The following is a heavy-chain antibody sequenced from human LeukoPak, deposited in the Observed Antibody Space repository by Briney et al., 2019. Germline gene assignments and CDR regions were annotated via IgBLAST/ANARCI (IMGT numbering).Heavy chain of an antibody. CDR2: FDPEDGET. CDR3: ATGIALTGNRGGIRDNWFDP. D-gene: IGHD3-9*01. V-gene: IGHV1-24*01. Sequence: ASVKVSCKVSGDTLIALSMHWLRRAPGKGRVWMGGFDPEDGETIYAQKFQGRVTMTEDTSTDTAYMELSSLRSEDTAVYYCATGIALTGNRGGIRDNWFDPWGQGTLVTVSS. J-gene: IGHJ5*02. CDR1: GDTLIALS.